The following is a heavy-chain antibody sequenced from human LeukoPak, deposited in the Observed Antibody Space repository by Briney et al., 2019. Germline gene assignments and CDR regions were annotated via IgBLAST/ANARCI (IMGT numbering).Heavy chain of an antibody. CDR3: ARDIRYCTSTSCYKDYFYAMDV. CDR2: VYISGTT. CDR1: DGSISGYY. J-gene: IGHJ6*02. Sequence: SETLSLTCTVSDGSISGYYWSWIRQPAGKGLEWIGRVYISGTTNYNPSLKGRVTMSVDTSKNQFSLKLSSATAADTAVYFCARDIRYCTSTSCYKDYFYAMDVWGQGTTVTVSS. D-gene: IGHD2-2*02. V-gene: IGHV4-4*07.